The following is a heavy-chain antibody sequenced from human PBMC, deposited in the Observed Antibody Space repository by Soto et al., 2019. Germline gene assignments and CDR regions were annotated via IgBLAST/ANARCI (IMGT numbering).Heavy chain of an antibody. J-gene: IGHJ4*02. D-gene: IGHD6-6*01. CDR3: ARGGIAARNNDY. CDR2: INHSGST. V-gene: IGHV4-34*01. Sequence: SSETLSLTCAVYGGSFSGYYWSWIRQPPGKGLEWIGEINHSGSTNYNPSLKSRVTISVDTSKNQFSLKLSSVTAADTAVYYCARGGIAARNNDYWGQGTLVTVSS. CDR1: GGSFSGYY.